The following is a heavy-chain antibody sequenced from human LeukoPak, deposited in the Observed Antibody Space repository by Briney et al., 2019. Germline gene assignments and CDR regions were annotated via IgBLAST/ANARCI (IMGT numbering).Heavy chain of an antibody. V-gene: IGHV4-34*01. CDR3: ARGKGQWLPPYFDY. D-gene: IGHD6-19*01. CDR2: INHSGST. CDR1: GGSFSAYY. J-gene: IGHJ4*02. Sequence: PSETLSLTCAVYGGSFSAYYWSWIRQPPGKGLEWIGEINHSGSTNYNPSFKSRVTISVDTSQNQFSLKLSSVTAADTAVYYCARGKGQWLPPYFDYWGQGTLVTVSS.